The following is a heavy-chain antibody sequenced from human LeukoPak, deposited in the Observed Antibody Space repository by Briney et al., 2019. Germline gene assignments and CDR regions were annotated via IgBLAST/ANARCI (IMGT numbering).Heavy chain of an antibody. CDR1: GGTFSSYA. D-gene: IGHD2-21*01. CDR2: IIPILGIA. V-gene: IGHV1-69*04. J-gene: IGHJ4*02. Sequence: AASVKVSCKASGGTFSSYAISWVRQAPGQGLEWMGRIIPILGIANYAQKLQGRVTITADKSTSTAYMELSSLRSEDTAVYYCAREPPGVAHKGFDYWGQGTLVTVSS. CDR3: AREPPGVAHKGFDY.